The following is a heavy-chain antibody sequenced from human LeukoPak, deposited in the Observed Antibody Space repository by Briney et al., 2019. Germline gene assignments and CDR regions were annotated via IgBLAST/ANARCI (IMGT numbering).Heavy chain of an antibody. J-gene: IGHJ4*02. V-gene: IGHV4-31*03. CDR2: IYYSGST. D-gene: IGHD4-11*01. CDR1: VGSISNCGYY. CDR3: ASGPQYYFDY. Sequence: TLSLTCTVSVGSISNCGYYWSWIRQPPGKGLEWIGYIYYSGSTYYNPSLKSRVTISVDTSKNQFSLKLSSVTAADTAVYYCASGPQYYFDYWGQGTLVTVSS.